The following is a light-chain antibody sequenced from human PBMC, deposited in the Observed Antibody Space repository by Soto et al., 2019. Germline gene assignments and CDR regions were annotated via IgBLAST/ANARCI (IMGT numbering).Light chain of an antibody. J-gene: IGKJ1*01. CDR2: LAS. CDR1: QAVNTR. V-gene: IGKV3-11*01. CDR3: HQRQSWPRT. Sequence: EIVLTQSPATLSSFPRHRVTLSCRASQAVNTRLAWYQHKPGQAPRLLIYLASNRAAGVPARFSGSGSGTDFTLTISDXEPEDFAVYYCHQRQSWPRTFGQGTKVDIK.